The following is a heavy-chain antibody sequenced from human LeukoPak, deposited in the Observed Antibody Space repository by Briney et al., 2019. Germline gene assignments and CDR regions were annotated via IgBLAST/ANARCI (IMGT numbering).Heavy chain of an antibody. V-gene: IGHV4-4*07. CDR1: GGSFSTYY. CDR2: IYTSGST. CDR3: ARFSSIAAAFDY. Sequence: SETLSLTCTISGGSFSTYYWSWIRQPAGKGLEWIGRIYTSGSTNYNPSLKSRVTMSVDTSKNQFSLNLSSVTAADTAVYYCARFSSIAAAFDYWGQGTLVTVSS. J-gene: IGHJ4*02. D-gene: IGHD6-6*01.